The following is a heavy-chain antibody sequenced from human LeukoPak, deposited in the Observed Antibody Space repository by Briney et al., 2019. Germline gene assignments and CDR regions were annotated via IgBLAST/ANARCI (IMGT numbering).Heavy chain of an antibody. V-gene: IGHV3-21*01. Sequence: PGGSLRLSCAASGFTFSSYSMNWVRQAPGKGLEWVSSISSSSSYIYYADSVKGRFTISRDNAKNSLYLQMNSLRAEDTAVYYCAREGGGDCSSTSCYSSDYWGQGTLVTVSS. CDR2: ISSSSSYI. CDR1: GFTFSSYS. CDR3: AREGGGDCSSTSCYSSDY. D-gene: IGHD2-2*01. J-gene: IGHJ4*02.